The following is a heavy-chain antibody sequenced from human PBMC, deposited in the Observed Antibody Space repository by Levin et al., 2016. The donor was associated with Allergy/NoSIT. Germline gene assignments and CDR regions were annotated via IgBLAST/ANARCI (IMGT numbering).Heavy chain of an antibody. Sequence: SETLSLTCTVSGGSISSSIYYWGWIRQPPGKALEWIGSMFYSGSTYYNPSLKSRATISVDMSRNEFSLKLRSVTAADTAVYYCATGVTGEVVYWGQGTLVTVSS. CDR2: MFYSGST. D-gene: IGHD2-21*02. CDR1: GGSISSSIYY. CDR3: ATGVTGEVVY. V-gene: IGHV4-39*07. J-gene: IGHJ4*02.